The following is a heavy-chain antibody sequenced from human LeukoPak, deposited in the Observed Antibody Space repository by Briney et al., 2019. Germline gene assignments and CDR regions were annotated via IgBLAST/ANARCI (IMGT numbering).Heavy chain of an antibody. Sequence: SETLSLTCTVSGGSITSSNYYWSWIRQPPGKGLEWIGEINHSGSTNYNPSLKSRVTISVDTSKNQFSLKLSSVTAADTAVYYCARGQGLENKIANNFDYWGQGTLVTVSS. CDR1: GGSITSSNYY. J-gene: IGHJ4*02. CDR3: ARGQGLENKIANNFDY. V-gene: IGHV4-39*07. D-gene: IGHD1/OR15-1a*01. CDR2: INHSGST.